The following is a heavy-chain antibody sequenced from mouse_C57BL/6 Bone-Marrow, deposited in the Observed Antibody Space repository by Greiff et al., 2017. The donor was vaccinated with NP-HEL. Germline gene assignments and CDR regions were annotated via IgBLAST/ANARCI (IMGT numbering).Heavy chain of an antibody. CDR1: GYTFTSYW. CDR2: INPSNGGT. CDR3: ARSGAVARYDGYYGNYYAMDY. J-gene: IGHJ4*01. Sequence: QFQLQQPGTELVKPGASVKLSCKASGYTFTSYWMHWVKQRPGQGLEWIGNINPSNGGTNYNEKFKSKATLTVDKSSSTAYMQLSSLTSEDSAVYYCARSGAVARYDGYYGNYYAMDYWGQGTSVTVSS. V-gene: IGHV1-53*01. D-gene: IGHD2-3*01.